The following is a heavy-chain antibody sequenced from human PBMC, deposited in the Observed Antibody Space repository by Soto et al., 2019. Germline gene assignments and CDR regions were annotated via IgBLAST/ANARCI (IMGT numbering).Heavy chain of an antibody. J-gene: IGHJ4*02. CDR3: ARADTVAGTDY. Sequence: QVQLQQWGAGLLKPSETLSLTCAVYGGSFSGYYWSWIRQPPGKGLEWIGEINHSGSTNYNPSLKSRVTISVDTSKNQFALKLSSVTAADTAVYYCARADTVAGTDYWGQGTLVTVSS. D-gene: IGHD5-12*01. CDR2: INHSGST. CDR1: GGSFSGYY. V-gene: IGHV4-34*01.